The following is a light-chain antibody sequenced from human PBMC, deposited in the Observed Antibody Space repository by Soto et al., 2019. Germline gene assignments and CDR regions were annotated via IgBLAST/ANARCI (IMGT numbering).Light chain of an antibody. J-gene: IGKJ1*01. CDR2: GAS. Sequence: EIVMTHSPATLSVSPGGRATLSCRASQSVSSSYLAWYQQKPGQAPRLLIYGASNRATGIPDRFSGSGSGTDFTLTISRLEPEDFAVYYCQQYGSSGTFGQGTKVDI. V-gene: IGKV3-20*01. CDR1: QSVSSSY. CDR3: QQYGSSGT.